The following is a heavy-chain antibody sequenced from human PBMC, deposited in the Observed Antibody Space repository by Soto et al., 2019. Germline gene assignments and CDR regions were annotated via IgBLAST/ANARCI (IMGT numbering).Heavy chain of an antibody. CDR2: IWYDGSNK. D-gene: IGHD3-3*01. CDR1: GFTFSSYG. J-gene: IGHJ4*02. Sequence: GGSLRLSCAASGFTFSSYGMHWVRQAPGKGLEWVAVIWYDGSNKYYADSVKGRFTISRDNSKNTLYLQVNSLRAEDTAVYYCARDPVSIFGVVTTYYFDYWGQGTLVTVSS. CDR3: ARDPVSIFGVVTTYYFDY. V-gene: IGHV3-33*01.